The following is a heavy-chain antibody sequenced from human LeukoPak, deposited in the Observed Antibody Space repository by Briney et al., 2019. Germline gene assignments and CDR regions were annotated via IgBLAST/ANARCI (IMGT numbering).Heavy chain of an antibody. CDR2: ISYSGST. J-gene: IGHJ6*02. CDR3: AREIVRGHYYYGMDV. CDR1: GGSISSYY. D-gene: IGHD2-21*01. V-gene: IGHV4-59*12. Sequence: PSETLSLTCTVSGGSISSYYWSWIRRPPGKGLEWIGYISYSGSTNYNPSLKSRVTMSVDTSKNQFSLKLSSVTAADTAVYYCAREIVRGHYYYGMDVWGQGTTVTVSS.